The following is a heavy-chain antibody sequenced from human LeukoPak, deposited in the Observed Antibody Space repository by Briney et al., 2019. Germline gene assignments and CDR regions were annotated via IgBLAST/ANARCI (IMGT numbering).Heavy chain of an antibody. Sequence: PSETLSLTCTVSGGSGDSVSSSTYYWGWIRQPPGKGLEWIGNIYYTGSTYYNPSLKSRVTMSVDTSKNQFSLKVSSVTAADTAAYYCARLSKGRYFDYIFDYWGQGTLVTVSS. V-gene: IGHV4-39*01. J-gene: IGHJ4*02. CDR3: ARLSKGRYFDYIFDY. CDR1: GGSGDSVSSSTYY. D-gene: IGHD3-9*01. CDR2: IYYTGST.